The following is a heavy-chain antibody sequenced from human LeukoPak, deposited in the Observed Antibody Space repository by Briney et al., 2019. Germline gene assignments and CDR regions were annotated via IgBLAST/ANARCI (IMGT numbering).Heavy chain of an antibody. J-gene: IGHJ4*02. CDR1: GGSISSGDYY. CDR2: IYNSGTT. Sequence: SQTLSLTCTVSGGSISSGDYYWTWVRQHPGKGLEWIGYIYNSGTTYYNPSLESRVTISGDTSKNQFSLKLSSVTAADTAVYYCARTAGWSYGFDYWGQGTLVTVSS. CDR3: ARTAGWSYGFDY. V-gene: IGHV4-31*03. D-gene: IGHD3-16*01.